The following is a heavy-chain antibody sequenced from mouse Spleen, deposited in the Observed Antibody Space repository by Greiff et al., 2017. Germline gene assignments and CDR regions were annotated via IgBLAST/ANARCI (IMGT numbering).Heavy chain of an antibody. CDR1: GFTFSSYA. J-gene: IGHJ3*01. CDR3: ARHLGFAWFAY. V-gene: IGHV5-9*04. CDR2: ISSGGGNT. D-gene: IGHD4-1*01. Sequence: EVKLVESGGGLVKLGGSLKLSCAASGFTFSSYAMSWVRQTPEKRLEWVATISSGGGNTYYPDSVKGRFTISRDNAKNTLYLQMSSLKSEDTAMYYCARHLGFAWFAYWAKGLWSLSLQ.